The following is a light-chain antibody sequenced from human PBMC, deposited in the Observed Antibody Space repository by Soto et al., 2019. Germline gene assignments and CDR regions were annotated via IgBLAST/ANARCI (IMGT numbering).Light chain of an antibody. CDR3: QQYNNWPLT. V-gene: IGKV3-15*01. Sequence: EIVMTQSPATLSVSPGKTSTLSCRASQSLTSYLAWYQQKPDQAPRLLIYGISTRATDIPARFSGSGYGTELTLTISSLQPEDFAVYYCQQYNNWPLTFGGGTKVDIK. CDR2: GIS. CDR1: QSLTSY. J-gene: IGKJ4*01.